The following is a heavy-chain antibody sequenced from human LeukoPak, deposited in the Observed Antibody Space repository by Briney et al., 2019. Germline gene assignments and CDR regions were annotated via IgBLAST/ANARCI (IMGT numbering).Heavy chain of an antibody. Sequence: SETLSLTCTVSGGSISSYYWSWIRQPAGKGLEWIGYIYYSGSTYYNPSLKSRVTISVDTSKNQFSLKLSSVTAADTAVYYCARVSYDSSGYLIGYFDYWGQGTLVTVSS. D-gene: IGHD3-22*01. CDR1: GGSISSYY. V-gene: IGHV4-59*06. CDR3: ARVSYDSSGYLIGYFDY. J-gene: IGHJ4*02. CDR2: IYYSGST.